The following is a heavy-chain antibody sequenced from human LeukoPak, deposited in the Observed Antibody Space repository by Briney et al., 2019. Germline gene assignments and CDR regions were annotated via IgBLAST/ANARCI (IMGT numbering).Heavy chain of an antibody. J-gene: IGHJ4*02. CDR2: ISYDGSNK. Sequence: GGSLRLSCTASGFTFSNYAMHWVRQAPGKGLEWVAVISYDGSNKYYADSVKGRFTISRDNSRNTLYLQMNSLRAEDTAVYYCAREFGSYYSDYWGQGTLVTVSS. D-gene: IGHD1-26*01. V-gene: IGHV3-30-3*01. CDR1: GFTFSNYA. CDR3: AREFGSYYSDY.